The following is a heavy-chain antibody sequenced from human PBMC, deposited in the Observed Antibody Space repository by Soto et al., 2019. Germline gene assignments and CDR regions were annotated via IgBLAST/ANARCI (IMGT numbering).Heavy chain of an antibody. V-gene: IGHV4-31*03. Sequence: SETLSLTCTVSGGSISSGGYYWSWIRQHPGKGLEWIGYIYYSGSTYYNPSLKSRVTISVDTSKNQFSLKLSSVTAADTAVYYCARANYFESSGPFDYWGPGTLVTVSS. CDR2: IYYSGST. CDR1: GGSISSGGYY. J-gene: IGHJ4*02. D-gene: IGHD3-22*01. CDR3: ARANYFESSGPFDY.